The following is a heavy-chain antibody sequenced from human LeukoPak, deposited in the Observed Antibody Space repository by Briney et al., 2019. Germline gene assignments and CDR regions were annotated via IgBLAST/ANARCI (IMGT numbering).Heavy chain of an antibody. CDR1: GFTFSSYG. CDR2: IRYDGSNK. J-gene: IGHJ4*02. Sequence: PGGSLRLSCAASGFTFSSYGMHWVRQAPGKGLEWVAFIRYDGSNKYYTDSVKGRFTISRDNSKNTLYLQMNNLRAEDTAVYYCAKDQYSSSYYFDYWGQGTLVTVSS. V-gene: IGHV3-30*02. CDR3: AKDQYSSSYYFDY. D-gene: IGHD6-6*01.